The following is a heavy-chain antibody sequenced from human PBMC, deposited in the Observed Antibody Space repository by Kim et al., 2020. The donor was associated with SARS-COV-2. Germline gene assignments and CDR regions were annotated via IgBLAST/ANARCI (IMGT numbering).Heavy chain of an antibody. CDR3: AKEVAAVAGNYYGMDV. D-gene: IGHD6-19*01. Sequence: GGSLRLSCAASGFTFSSYAMHWVRQAPGKGLEWVAVIWYDGSNKYYADSVKGRFTISRDNSKNTLYLQMNSLRAEDTAVYYCAKEVAAVAGNYYGMDVWGQGTTVTVSS. CDR1: GFTFSSYA. V-gene: IGHV3-33*06. J-gene: IGHJ6*02. CDR2: IWYDGSNK.